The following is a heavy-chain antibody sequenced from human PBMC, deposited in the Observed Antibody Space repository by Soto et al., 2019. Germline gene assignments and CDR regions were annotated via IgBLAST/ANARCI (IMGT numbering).Heavy chain of an antibody. CDR1: GFTFSDSY. D-gene: IGHD3-3*02. CDR2: ITFSGNTV. J-gene: IGHJ6*02. V-gene: IGHV3-11*01. Sequence: GGSLRLSCAASGFTFSDSYMSWIRQAPGKGLEWISYITFSGNTVYYADSLKGRFTISRDNAKNSLYLQMNSLRAEDTAVYYCARVEFPSIFGVVIPYYYYGMDVWGQGTTVTVSS. CDR3: ARVEFPSIFGVVIPYYYYGMDV.